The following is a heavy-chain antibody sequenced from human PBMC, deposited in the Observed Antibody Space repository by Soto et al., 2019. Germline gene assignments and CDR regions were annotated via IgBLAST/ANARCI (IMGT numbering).Heavy chain of an antibody. V-gene: IGHV1-8*01. J-gene: IGHJ5*02. Sequence: QVQLVQSGAEVKKPGASVKVSCKASGYTFTSYDINWVRQATGQGLEWMGWMNPNSGNTGYAQKCQGRVTMTRNTSISTAYMELSSLRSEDTAVYYCARGEGGILGGVLNWFDPWGQGTLVTVSS. CDR2: MNPNSGNT. CDR3: ARGEGGILGGVLNWFDP. CDR1: GYTFTSYD. D-gene: IGHD3-3*01.